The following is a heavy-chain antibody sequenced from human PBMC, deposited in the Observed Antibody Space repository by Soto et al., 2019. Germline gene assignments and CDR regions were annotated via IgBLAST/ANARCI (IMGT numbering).Heavy chain of an antibody. CDR3: ARHTAGSLAHFGMDV. V-gene: IGHV4-39*01. J-gene: IGHJ6*02. Sequence: QVQLQESGPGLVKPSETLSLPCTVSGGSISSSYYYWGWIRQPPGKGLEWIGSIYYSGSTYYNPSLRSRVPMXXDXSXXQCSLHLNSVTAADTAVYYCARHTAGSLAHFGMDVWGQGTTVTVSS. CDR2: IYYSGST. D-gene: IGHD3-10*01. CDR1: GGSISSSYYY.